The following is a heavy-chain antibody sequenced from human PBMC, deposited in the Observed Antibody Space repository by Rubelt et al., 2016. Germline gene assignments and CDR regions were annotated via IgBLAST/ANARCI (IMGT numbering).Heavy chain of an antibody. CDR3: AKHVGRLTAREDNWFDP. Sequence: QLQLQESGPELVKHSKTMSLRCIFSGGSISRREPYWGWISQPPETGLEELGIVYYSGHNNSNPAIQRRDTLSVDRSKNQLSLRWRSVTATETAVYYCAKHVGRLTAREDNWFDPWGQGTLVSVSS. CDR1: GGSISRREPY. J-gene: IGHJ5*02. V-gene: IGHV4-39*01. D-gene: IGHD1-20*01. CDR2: VYYSGHN.